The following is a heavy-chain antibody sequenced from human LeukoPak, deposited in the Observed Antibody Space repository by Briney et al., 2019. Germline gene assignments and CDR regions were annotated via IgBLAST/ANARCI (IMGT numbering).Heavy chain of an antibody. V-gene: IGHV1-24*01. D-gene: IGHD6-13*01. CDR3: ARGRGKSIAAAGTSYYFDY. Sequence: ASVKVSCKVSGYTLTELSVHWVRQAPGKGLEWMGNFDPKDGDTIYAQRFQGRVTMTEDTSTHTAYMELSSLRSEDTAVYYCARGRGKSIAAAGTSYYFDYWGQGTLVTVSS. J-gene: IGHJ4*02. CDR1: GYTLTELS. CDR2: FDPKDGDT.